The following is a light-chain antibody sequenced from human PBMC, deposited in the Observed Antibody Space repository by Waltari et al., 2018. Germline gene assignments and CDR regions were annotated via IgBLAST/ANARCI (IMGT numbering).Light chain of an antibody. Sequence: SYDLTQPPSVSVSPGQTARITCGGDAVGSEHVHWYQQKPTQAPVLVIYYDIKRPTGIPERFSGSKSGKTATLTIGGVEAGDEADYYCQVWDSTTDRLFGGGTRLTVL. CDR1: AVGSEH. CDR2: YDI. V-gene: IGLV3-21*01. CDR3: QVWDSTTDRL. J-gene: IGLJ2*01.